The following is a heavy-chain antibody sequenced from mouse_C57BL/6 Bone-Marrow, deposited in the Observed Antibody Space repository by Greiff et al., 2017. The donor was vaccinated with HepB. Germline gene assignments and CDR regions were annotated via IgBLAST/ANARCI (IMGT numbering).Heavy chain of an antibody. V-gene: IGHV1-81*01. J-gene: IGHJ3*01. CDR2: IYPRSGNT. CDR1: GYTFTSYG. Sequence: VQLVESGAELARPGASVKLSCKASGYTFTSYGISWVKQRTGQGLEWIGEIYPRSGNTYYNEKFKGKATLTADKSSSTAYMELRSLTSEDPAVYFCAGGTATWFAYWGQGTLVTVSA. CDR3: AGGTATWFAY. D-gene: IGHD3-3*01.